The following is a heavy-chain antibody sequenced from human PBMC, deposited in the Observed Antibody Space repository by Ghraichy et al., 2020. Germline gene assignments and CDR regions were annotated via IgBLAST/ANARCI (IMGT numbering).Heavy chain of an antibody. J-gene: IGHJ6*02. CDR2: IHYSGST. CDR3: ARLRAMTPTHNFYHSLDV. CDR1: GGSISGYY. Sequence: SETLSLTCAVSGGSISGYYWSWLRQPPGKGLEWIGYIHYSGSTKYNPSLKSRVTLSVDMSKNQFSLGLSSVTAADTAIYYCARLRAMTPTHNFYHSLDVWGLGTTVTVSS. V-gene: IGHV4-59*01.